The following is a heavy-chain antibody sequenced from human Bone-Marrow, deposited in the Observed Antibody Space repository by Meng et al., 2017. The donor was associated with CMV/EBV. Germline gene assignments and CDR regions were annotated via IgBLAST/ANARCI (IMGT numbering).Heavy chain of an antibody. Sequence: GGSLRLSCAASRFSVNTNYMSWVRQTPGKGLEWVSIIHSGGTTHYADSVRGRFTNSRDHTKNTLYLQMTSLRPDDSGVYYCARSLNTAADYWGQGTLVTVSS. CDR3: ARSLNTAADY. CDR2: IHSGGTT. V-gene: IGHV3-66*02. D-gene: IGHD6-13*01. CDR1: RFSVNTNY. J-gene: IGHJ4*02.